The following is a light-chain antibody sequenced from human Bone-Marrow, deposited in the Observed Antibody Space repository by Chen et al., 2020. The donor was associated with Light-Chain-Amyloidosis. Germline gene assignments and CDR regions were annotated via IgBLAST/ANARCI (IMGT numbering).Light chain of an antibody. J-gene: IGLJ3*02. CDR2: DDS. Sequence: SFVLTRPSSVSVAPGQTATIACGGNKIGSTSVHWYQQTPGQAPLLVVYDDSVRPSGIPARLSGSNSGNTATLTNSRVESGDEADQYSPVWDRSSDRPVFGGGTKLTVL. CDR3: PVWDRSSDRPV. CDR1: KIGSTS. V-gene: IGLV3-21*02.